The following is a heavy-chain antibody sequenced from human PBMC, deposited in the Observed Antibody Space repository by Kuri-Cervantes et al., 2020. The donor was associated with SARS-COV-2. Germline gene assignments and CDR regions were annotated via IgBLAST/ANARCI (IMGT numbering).Heavy chain of an antibody. CDR2: ISSSSSYI. D-gene: IGHD3-22*01. CDR3: ARDSSGYYRLDY. Sequence: LSLTCAASGFNFSRTDMHWVRQAPGKGLEWVSSISSSSSYIYYADSVKGRFTISRDNAKNSLYLQMNSLRAEDTAVYYCARDSSGYYRLDYWGQGTLVTVSS. CDR1: GFNFSRTD. V-gene: IGHV3-21*01. J-gene: IGHJ4*02.